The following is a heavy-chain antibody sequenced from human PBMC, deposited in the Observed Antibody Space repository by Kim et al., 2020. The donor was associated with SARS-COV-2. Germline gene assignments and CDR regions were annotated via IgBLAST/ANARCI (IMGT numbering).Heavy chain of an antibody. CDR1: GGSISSSSYY. J-gene: IGHJ3*02. CDR3: ARRGYEARKGAFDI. Sequence: SETLSLTCTVSGGSISSSSYYWGWIRQPPGKGLEWIGSIYYSGSTYYNPPLKSRVTISVDTSKNQFSLKLSSVTAADTAVYYCARRGYEARKGAFDIWGQGTMVTVSS. V-gene: IGHV4-39*01. D-gene: IGHD3-3*01. CDR2: IYYSGST.